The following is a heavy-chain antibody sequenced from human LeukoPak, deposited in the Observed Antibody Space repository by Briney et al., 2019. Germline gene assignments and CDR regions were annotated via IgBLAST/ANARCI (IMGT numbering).Heavy chain of an antibody. V-gene: IGHV1-2*02. J-gene: IGHJ4*02. D-gene: IGHD1-7*01. Sequence: WASVKVSCKASGYTFTGYYMHWVRQAPGQGLGWMGWINPNSGGTNYAQKFQGRVTMTRDTSISTAYMELSRLRSDDTAVYYCARSPTGTRSSQVDYWGQGTLVTVSS. CDR2: INPNSGGT. CDR1: GYTFTGYY. CDR3: ARSPTGTRSSQVDY.